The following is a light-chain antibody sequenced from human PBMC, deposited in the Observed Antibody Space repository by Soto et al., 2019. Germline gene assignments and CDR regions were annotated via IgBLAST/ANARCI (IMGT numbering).Light chain of an antibody. CDR1: SSHIGAGYD. Sequence: QLVLTQPPSVSGAPGQRVTISCTGSSSHIGAGYDVHWYQQLPGTAPKLLIYGNSNRPSGVPDRFSGSKSGTSASLAITGLQAEDEADYYCQSSDSSLSGSVFGGGTKLTVL. CDR2: GNS. J-gene: IGLJ3*02. CDR3: QSSDSSLSGSV. V-gene: IGLV1-40*01.